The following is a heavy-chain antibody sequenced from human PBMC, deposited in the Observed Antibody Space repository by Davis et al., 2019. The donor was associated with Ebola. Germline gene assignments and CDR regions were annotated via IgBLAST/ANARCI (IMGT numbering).Heavy chain of an antibody. CDR3: AKVDYDFGGAFDI. Sequence: GESLKISCAASGFTFSSYAMSWVRQAPGKGLEWVSAISGSGGSTYYADSVKGRFTISRDNSKNTLYLQMNSLRAEDTAVYYCAKVDYDFGGAFDIWGQGTMVTVSS. V-gene: IGHV3-23*01. D-gene: IGHD3-3*01. J-gene: IGHJ3*02. CDR1: GFTFSSYA. CDR2: ISGSGGST.